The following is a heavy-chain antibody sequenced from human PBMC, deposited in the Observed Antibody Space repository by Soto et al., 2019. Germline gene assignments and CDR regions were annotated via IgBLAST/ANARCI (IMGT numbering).Heavy chain of an antibody. Sequence: GSLRLSCAASGFTFSSYAMSWVRQAPGKGLEWVSAISGSGGSTYYADSVKGRFTISRDNSKNTLYLQMNSLRAEDTAVYYCAKDIVVVVAARPPDGMDVWGQGTTVTVSS. V-gene: IGHV3-23*01. CDR1: GFTFSSYA. J-gene: IGHJ6*02. D-gene: IGHD2-15*01. CDR2: ISGSGGST. CDR3: AKDIVVVVAARPPDGMDV.